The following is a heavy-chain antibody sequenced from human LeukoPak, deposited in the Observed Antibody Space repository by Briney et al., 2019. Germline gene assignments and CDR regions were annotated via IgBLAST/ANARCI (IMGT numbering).Heavy chain of an antibody. V-gene: IGHV3-11*03. CDR2: ISSSAAYT. CDR1: GFTFNDYY. D-gene: IGHD2-2*01. J-gene: IGHJ4*02. CDR3: AATSSSPYQFDF. Sequence: PGGSLRLSCAASGFTFNDYYMTWIRQAPGKGLEWLSYISSSAAYTRSADSVKGRFTISRDNARNFLYLQMNSLRVEDTAVYYCAATSSSPYQFDFWGQGTLVTVSS.